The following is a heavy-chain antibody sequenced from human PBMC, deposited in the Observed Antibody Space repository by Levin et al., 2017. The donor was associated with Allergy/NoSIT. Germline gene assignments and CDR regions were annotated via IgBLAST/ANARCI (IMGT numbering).Heavy chain of an antibody. J-gene: IGHJ4*02. CDR1: GGSISSGGYY. CDR2: IYYSGST. Sequence: SETLSLTCTVSGGSISSGGYYWSWIRQHPGKGLEWIGYIYYSGSTYYNPSLKSRVTISVDTSKNQFSLKLSSVTAADTAVYYCATGGRYCGGDCYAGLFGYWGQGTLVTVSS. D-gene: IGHD2-21*02. CDR3: ATGGRYCGGDCYAGLFGY. V-gene: IGHV4-31*03.